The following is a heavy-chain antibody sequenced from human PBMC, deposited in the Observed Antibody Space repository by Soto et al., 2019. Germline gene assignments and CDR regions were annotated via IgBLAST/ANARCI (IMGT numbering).Heavy chain of an antibody. J-gene: IGHJ6*02. D-gene: IGHD2-15*01. V-gene: IGHV4-4*02. CDR3: ARERVVVAALSVFSPYYYYGMDV. CDR2: IYHSGST. CDR1: GGSISSSNW. Sequence: SETLSLTCAVSGGSISSSNWWSWVRQPPGKGLEWIGEIYHSGSTNYNPSLKSRVTISVDKSKNQFSLKLGSVTAADTAVYYCARERVVVAALSVFSPYYYYGMDVWGQGTTVTVSS.